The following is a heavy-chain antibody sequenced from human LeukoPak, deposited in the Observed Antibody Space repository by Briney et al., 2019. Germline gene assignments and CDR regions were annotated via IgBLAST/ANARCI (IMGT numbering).Heavy chain of an antibody. J-gene: IGHJ4*02. CDR3: AKGGTYDFWSGYCDY. CDR1: GFTFSSYW. CDR2: INSDGSST. Sequence: GGSLRLSCAASGFTFSSYWMHWVRQAPGKGLVWVSRINSDGSSTSYADSVKGRFTISRDNSKNTLYLQMNSLRAEDTAVYYCAKGGTYDFWSGYCDYWGQGTLVTVSS. D-gene: IGHD3-3*01. V-gene: IGHV3-74*01.